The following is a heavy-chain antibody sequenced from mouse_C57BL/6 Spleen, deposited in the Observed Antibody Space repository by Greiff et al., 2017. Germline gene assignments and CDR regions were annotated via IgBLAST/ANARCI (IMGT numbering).Heavy chain of an antibody. CDR1: GYTFTSYW. CDR2: IDPSDSDT. D-gene: IGHD2-5*01. Sequence: VQLQQPGAELVMPGASVKLSCKASGYTFTSYWMHWVKQRPGQGLEWIGEIDPSDSDTTDNQKFNGKSTLNVDKSSSTAYLQLSSLTSEDSAVYYCATYSNHFDYWGQGTTLTVSS. J-gene: IGHJ2*01. CDR3: ATYSNHFDY. V-gene: IGHV1-69*01.